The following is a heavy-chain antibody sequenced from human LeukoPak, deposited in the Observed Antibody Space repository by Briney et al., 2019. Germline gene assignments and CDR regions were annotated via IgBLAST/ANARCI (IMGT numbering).Heavy chain of an antibody. CDR2: IYSGGST. CDR3: ARSYYYYGMDV. Sequence: GGSLRLSCAASGFTVSSNYMSWVRQAPGKGLEWVSVIYSGGSTHYAHSVKGRFTISRDNSKNTLYLQMNSLRAEDTAVYYCARSYYYYGMDVWGQGTTVTVSS. J-gene: IGHJ6*02. CDR1: GFTVSSNY. V-gene: IGHV3-53*01.